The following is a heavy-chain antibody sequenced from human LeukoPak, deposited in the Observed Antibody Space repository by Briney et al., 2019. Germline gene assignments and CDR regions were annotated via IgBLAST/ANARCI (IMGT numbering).Heavy chain of an antibody. V-gene: IGHV3-23*01. CDR3: APLSVDTSAFIDY. CDR2: ISSSTGST. Sequence: GGSLRLSCAASGFTFSSYAMNWVRQAPGKGLQWVSEISSSTGSTYYADSVKGRFTISRDNSKNTLYLQMNSLRAEDTAVYYCAPLSVDTSAFIDYWGQGTLVTVSS. CDR1: GFTFSSYA. J-gene: IGHJ4*02. D-gene: IGHD5-18*01.